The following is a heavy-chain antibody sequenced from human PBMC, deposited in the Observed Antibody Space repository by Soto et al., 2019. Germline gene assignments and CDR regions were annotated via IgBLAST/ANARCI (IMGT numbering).Heavy chain of an antibody. CDR2: ISSSGNSV. D-gene: IGHD3-10*01. V-gene: IGHV3-11*01. CDR3: ARRRYGAGRNDF. J-gene: IGHJ4*02. Sequence: QVQLVESGGNLVKPGGSLTLSCAASGFTFSDYYMTWIRQAPGKGLEWVSHISSSGNSVDYGDSVRGRFTISRDNAKKSLFLQMNSLRAEDTAVYYCARRRYGAGRNDFWGQGTRVTVSS. CDR1: GFTFSDYY.